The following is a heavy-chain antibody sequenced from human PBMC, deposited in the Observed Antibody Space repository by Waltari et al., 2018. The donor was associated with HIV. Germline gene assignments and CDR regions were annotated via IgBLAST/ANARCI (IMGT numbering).Heavy chain of an antibody. V-gene: IGHV4-34*01. D-gene: IGHD4-17*01. J-gene: IGHJ1*01. CDR2: IKHSGST. CDR1: GGSFCGYY. CDR3: ARGPLRGYFQH. Sequence: QVQLHQWGAGLLKTSETLSLTCAVHGGSFCGYYWRWIRQSPGKGLEWIGEIKHSGSTNYNPSLNSRVTKSVDTSKNQFSLKLSSVTAADTAVYYCARGPLRGYFQHWGQGTLVIVSS.